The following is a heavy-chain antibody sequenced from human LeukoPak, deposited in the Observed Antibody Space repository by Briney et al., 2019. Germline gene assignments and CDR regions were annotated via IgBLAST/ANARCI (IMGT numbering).Heavy chain of an antibody. J-gene: IGHJ5*02. CDR1: GGSFSGYY. D-gene: IGHD6-13*01. CDR3: ARRRAEGGSNGHYNWFDP. CDR2: VNHSGST. Sequence: PSETLSLTCAVYGGSFSGYYWSWIRQPPGKGLEWIGEVNHSGSTNYNPTLKSRVTISVDTSKNQFSLKLSSVTAADTAVYYCARRRAEGGSNGHYNWFDPWGQGILVAVSS. V-gene: IGHV4-34*01.